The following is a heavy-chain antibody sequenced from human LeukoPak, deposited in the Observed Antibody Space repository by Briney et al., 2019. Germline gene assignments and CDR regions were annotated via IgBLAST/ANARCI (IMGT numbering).Heavy chain of an antibody. J-gene: IGHJ4*02. CDR1: GDSISSSNSY. V-gene: IGHV4-39*07. D-gene: IGHD3-22*01. CDR2: INHSGST. CDR3: ARTNLGGSGYYYVPCYFDY. Sequence: PSETLSLTCTVSGDSISSSNSYWSWVRQPPGKGLEWIGEINHSGSTNYNPSLKSRVTISVDTSKNQFSLKLSSVTAADTAVYYCARTNLGGSGYYYVPCYFDYWGQGTLVTVSS.